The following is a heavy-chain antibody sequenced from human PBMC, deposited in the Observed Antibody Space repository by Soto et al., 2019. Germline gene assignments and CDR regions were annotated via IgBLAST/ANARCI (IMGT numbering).Heavy chain of an antibody. V-gene: IGHV1-3*01. Sequence: QVQFVQSGAEVKKPGASVKVSCKTPGYTFTRYIHWVRQAPGQRLEWMGWINVGNGNTRYSQKFQGRLTLTRDTPGNTAYLELNSLISEDTAVYYCATPQDYDGCLDSWGQGTLVTVSS. D-gene: IGHD3-22*01. CDR3: ATPQDYDGCLDS. CDR2: INVGNGNT. J-gene: IGHJ4*02. CDR1: GYTFTRY.